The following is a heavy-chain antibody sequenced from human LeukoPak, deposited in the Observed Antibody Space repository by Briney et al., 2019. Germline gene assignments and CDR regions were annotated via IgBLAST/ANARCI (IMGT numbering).Heavy chain of an antibody. CDR1: GGAISNTSYY. CDR3: ARRNDFDN. CDR2: IYSNEAT. V-gene: IGHV4-61*05. J-gene: IGHJ3*02. Sequence: PSETLSLTCTVSGGAISNTSYYWGWIRQPPGNGLEWIGYIYSNEATQYKPSLKSRVTISADTSKNQFSLKLTSVSAADTAIYYCARRNDFDNWGQGTMVTVSS.